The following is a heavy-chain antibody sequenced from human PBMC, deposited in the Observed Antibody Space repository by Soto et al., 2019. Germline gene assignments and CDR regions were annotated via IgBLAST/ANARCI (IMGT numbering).Heavy chain of an antibody. J-gene: IGHJ4*02. V-gene: IGHV4-39*01. D-gene: IGHD4-17*01. CDR2: IYYSGNT. Sequence: KTSETLSLTCTVSGGSISSSSYYWGWIRQPPGKGLEWIGSIYYSGNTNYNPPLKSRVTISVDTSKNRFSLKLSSVTAADTAVYYCARYYYGEIDYWGQGTQVTVSS. CDR1: GGSISSSSYY. CDR3: ARYYYGEIDY.